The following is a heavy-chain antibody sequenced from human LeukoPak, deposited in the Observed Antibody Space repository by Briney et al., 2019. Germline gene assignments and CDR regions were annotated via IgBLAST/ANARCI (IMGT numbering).Heavy chain of an antibody. J-gene: IGHJ4*02. CDR1: GFTFRSYS. CDR2: ISGSGNTI. D-gene: IGHD2-15*01. Sequence: GGSLRLSCVASGFTFRSYSMNWVRQAPGKGLEWVSYISGSGNTIYYADSVKGRFTISRDNTENSLYLQMNSLRAEDTAVYYCAGEVVVAATMIYWGQGTLVTVSS. CDR3: AGEVVVAATMIY. V-gene: IGHV3-48*04.